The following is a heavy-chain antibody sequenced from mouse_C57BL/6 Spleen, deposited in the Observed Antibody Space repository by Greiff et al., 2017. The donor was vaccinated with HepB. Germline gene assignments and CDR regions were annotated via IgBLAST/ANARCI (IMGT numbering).Heavy chain of an antibody. V-gene: IGHV1-61*01. CDR3: ARSKLYYDYDPFAY. J-gene: IGHJ3*01. D-gene: IGHD2-4*01. CDR1: GYTFTSYW. CDR2: IYPSDSET. Sequence: VQLQQPGAELVRPGSSVKLSCKASGYTFTSYWMDWVKQRPGQGLEWIGNIYPSDSETHYNQKFKDKATLTVDKSSSTAYMQLSSLTSEDSAVYYCARSKLYYDYDPFAYWGQGTLVTVSA.